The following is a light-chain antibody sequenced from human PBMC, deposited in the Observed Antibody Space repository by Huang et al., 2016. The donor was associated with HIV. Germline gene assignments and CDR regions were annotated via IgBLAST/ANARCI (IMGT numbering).Light chain of an antibody. CDR3: MQSLQSLT. J-gene: IGKJ4*01. Sequence: DIVMTQSPLSLPVTPGEPASISCRSSQSLVHDNGYSYLDWYFPKPGQSPQVLIYMASVRAPGIPDRFSGGGSGTNFTLEINRVDAEDVGTYYCMQSLQSLTFGGGTRLEIK. V-gene: IGKV2-28*01. CDR2: MAS. CDR1: QSLVHDNGYSY.